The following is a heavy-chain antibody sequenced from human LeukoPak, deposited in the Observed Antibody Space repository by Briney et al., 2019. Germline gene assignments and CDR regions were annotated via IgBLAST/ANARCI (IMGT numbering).Heavy chain of an antibody. D-gene: IGHD3-10*01. J-gene: IGHJ5*02. CDR3: ARGPASGSDFAWFDP. V-gene: IGHV4-34*01. CDR1: GGSLSNYY. CDR2: INHSGST. Sequence: PSETLSLTCAVYGGSLSNYYWSWIRQPPGKGLEWIGEINHSGSTKFNPSLKSRVTILVDMSKSQFSLELRSVTAAGTAVYYCARGPASGSDFAWFDPWGQGTLVTVSS.